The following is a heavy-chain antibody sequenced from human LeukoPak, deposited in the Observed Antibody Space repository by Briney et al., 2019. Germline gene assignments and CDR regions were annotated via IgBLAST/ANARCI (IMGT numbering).Heavy chain of an antibody. J-gene: IGHJ4*02. V-gene: IGHV3-21*01. CDR3: ARDRSGYTFDD. Sequence: GGSLRLSCAATGFTFSSYSMNWVRQAPGKGLESVSSISATSNYIYYADSVKGRFTISRDNAKNSLYLQMNSLRAEDTAVYYCARDRSGYTFDDWGQGTPVTVSS. CDR1: GFTFSSYS. D-gene: IGHD5-18*01. CDR2: ISATSNYI.